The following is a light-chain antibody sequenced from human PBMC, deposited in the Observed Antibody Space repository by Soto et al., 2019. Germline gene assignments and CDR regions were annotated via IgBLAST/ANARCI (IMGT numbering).Light chain of an antibody. CDR3: QQLRSYPST. CDR1: QGVNIW. J-gene: IGKJ4*01. V-gene: IGKV1-5*01. Sequence: DVQMTQSPSTLSASVGDRVTITCRASQGVNIWLAWYQQKPGRAPKLLICDASTLYSGVPSRFSGSGSGTDFTLTISGLQPEDFAAYYCQQLRSYPSTFGGGTRWR. CDR2: DAS.